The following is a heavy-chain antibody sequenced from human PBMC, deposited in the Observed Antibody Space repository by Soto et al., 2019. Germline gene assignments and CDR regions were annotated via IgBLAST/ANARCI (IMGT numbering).Heavy chain of an antibody. CDR2: ISYDGSNK. D-gene: IGHD3-10*01. CDR1: GFTFSSYG. J-gene: IGHJ4*02. Sequence: GGSLRLSCAASGFTFSSYGMHWVRQAPGKGLEWVAVISYDGSNKYYADSVKGRFTISRDNSKNTLYLQMNSLRAEDTAVYYCAKDLVMTYYGSGSYYKVPDYWGQGTLVTVSS. CDR3: AKDLVMTYYGSGSYYKVPDY. V-gene: IGHV3-30*18.